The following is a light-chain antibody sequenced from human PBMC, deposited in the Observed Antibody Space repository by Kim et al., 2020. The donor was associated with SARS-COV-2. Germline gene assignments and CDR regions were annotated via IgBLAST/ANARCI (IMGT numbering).Light chain of an antibody. J-gene: IGLJ3*02. CDR2: KDS. CDR1: NIGSKN. CDR3: QVWDSSTGV. V-gene: IGLV3-9*01. Sequence: VDVRQPARLTCAGNNIGSKNVHCYQQKPGHAPVLVIYKDSNPPSGIPEPFSGSNSGTTATLTISRAQDGDEADYYCQVWDSSTGVFGGGTQLTVL.